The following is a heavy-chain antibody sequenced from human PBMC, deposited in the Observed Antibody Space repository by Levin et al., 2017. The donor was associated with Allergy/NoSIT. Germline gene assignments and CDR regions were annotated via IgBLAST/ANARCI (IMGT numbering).Heavy chain of an antibody. D-gene: IGHD6-19*01. CDR3: VKDRGAGYSSGWYPLDY. V-gene: IGHV3-64D*06. Sequence: SCSASGFTFSSYAMHWVRQAPGKGLEYVSAISSNGGSTYYADSVKGRFTISRDNSKNTLYLQMSSLRAEDTAVYYCVKDRGAGYSSGWYPLDYWGQGTLVTVSS. J-gene: IGHJ4*02. CDR2: ISSNGGST. CDR1: GFTFSSYA.